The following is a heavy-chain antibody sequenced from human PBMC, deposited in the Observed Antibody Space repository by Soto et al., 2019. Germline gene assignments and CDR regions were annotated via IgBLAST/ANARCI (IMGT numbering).Heavy chain of an antibody. CDR3: ARGYCSGGSCYPGSDYYYGMDV. D-gene: IGHD2-15*01. V-gene: IGHV1-69*06. Sequence: SVKVSCKASGGTFSSYAISWVRQAPGQGLEWMGGIIPIFGTANYAQKFQGRVTITADKSTSTAYMELSSLRSEDTAVYYCARGYCSGGSCYPGSDYYYGMDVWGQGTTVTVSS. J-gene: IGHJ6*02. CDR2: IIPIFGTA. CDR1: GGTFSSYA.